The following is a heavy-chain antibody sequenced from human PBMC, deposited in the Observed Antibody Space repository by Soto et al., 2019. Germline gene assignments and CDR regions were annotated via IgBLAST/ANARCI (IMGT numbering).Heavy chain of an antibody. Sequence: GASVKVSCKASGYTFTGYFMHWVRQAPGQGLEWMGWINPKTGGTNYAQKFQGRVTMTRDTSISTAYMDLSRLRSDDTAVYYCARDLRSGYDTHFDYWGQGTLVTVS. J-gene: IGHJ4*02. V-gene: IGHV1-2*02. CDR2: INPKTGGT. CDR1: GYTFTGYF. D-gene: IGHD5-12*01. CDR3: ARDLRSGYDTHFDY.